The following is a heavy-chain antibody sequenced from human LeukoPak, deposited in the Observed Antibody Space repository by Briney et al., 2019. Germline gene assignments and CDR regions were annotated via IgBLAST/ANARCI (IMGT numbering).Heavy chain of an antibody. Sequence: GRSLRLSCSVSGFTFSSYALSWIRQAPGKGLDWVSYISGSGSATYYADSVKGRFTISRDNAKNSLYLQMNSLRVEDASVYYCVQGWRDSWGQGTLVIVSS. CDR2: ISGSGSAT. CDR3: VQGWRDS. V-gene: IGHV3-48*03. CDR1: GFTFSSYA. J-gene: IGHJ4*02. D-gene: IGHD2-15*01.